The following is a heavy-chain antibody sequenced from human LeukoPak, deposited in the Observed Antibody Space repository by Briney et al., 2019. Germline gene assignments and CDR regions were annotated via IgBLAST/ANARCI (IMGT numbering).Heavy chain of an antibody. J-gene: IGHJ4*02. Sequence: ASVKVSCKASGYTFTGYYMHWARQAPGQGLEWMGWINPNSGGTNYAQKFQGRVTMTRDTSISTAYMELSRLRSDDTAVYYCARGDPPRFGVVTYVHDYWGQGTLVTVSS. V-gene: IGHV1-2*02. CDR2: INPNSGGT. D-gene: IGHD3-3*01. CDR1: GYTFTGYY. CDR3: ARGDPPRFGVVTYVHDY.